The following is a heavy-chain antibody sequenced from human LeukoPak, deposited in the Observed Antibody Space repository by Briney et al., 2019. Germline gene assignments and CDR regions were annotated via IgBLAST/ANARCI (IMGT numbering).Heavy chain of an antibody. J-gene: IGHJ4*02. CDR2: INPNSGGT. V-gene: IGHV1-2*06. D-gene: IGHD6-19*01. CDR1: GYTFTGYY. CDR3: ARGHKRLVD. Sequence: ASVKVSRRASGYTFTGYYMHWVRQAPGQGLEWMGRINPNSGGTNYAQKFQGRVTMTRNTSISTAYMELSSLRSEDTAVYYCARGHKRLVDWGQGTLVTVSS.